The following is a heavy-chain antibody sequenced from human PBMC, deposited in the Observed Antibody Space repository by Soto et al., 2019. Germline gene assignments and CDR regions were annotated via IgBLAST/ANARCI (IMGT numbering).Heavy chain of an antibody. CDR1: GFSLSTSGVG. Sequence: SGPTLVNPTQTLRLTCTFSGFSLSTSGVGVGWIRQPPGKALECLALIYWDDDKRYRPSLKSRLTVTKDTSKNQVVLTLTKLDTVDTATYYCARGGWTTYYRPFFDYRGQGTLVTVSS. CDR3: ARGGWTTYYRPFFDY. CDR2: IYWDDDK. J-gene: IGHJ4*02. V-gene: IGHV2-5*02. D-gene: IGHD3-10*01.